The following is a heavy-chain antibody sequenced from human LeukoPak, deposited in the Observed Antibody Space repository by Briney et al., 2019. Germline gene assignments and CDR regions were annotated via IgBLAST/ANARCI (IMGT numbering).Heavy chain of an antibody. V-gene: IGHV3-53*01. CDR3: AKGSPEWELRTYYFDY. Sequence: GGSLRLSCAASGFTVSSNYMSWVRQAPGKGLEWVSVIYSGGSTYYADSVKGRFTISRDNSKNTLYLQMNSLRAEDTAVYYCAKGSPEWELRTYYFDYWGQGTLVTVSS. CDR1: GFTVSSNY. J-gene: IGHJ4*02. CDR2: IYSGGST. D-gene: IGHD1-26*01.